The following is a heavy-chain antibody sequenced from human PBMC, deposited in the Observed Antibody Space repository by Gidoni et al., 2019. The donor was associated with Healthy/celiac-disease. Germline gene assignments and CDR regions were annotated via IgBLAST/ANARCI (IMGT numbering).Heavy chain of an antibody. J-gene: IGHJ4*02. CDR1: GYSVTSYR. V-gene: IGHV5-10-1*03. CDR3: ARHEGTNYDSSGHPPDY. Sequence: EVQRVQSGAEGKKPGESLRISCKGSGYSVTSYRISWVRQMPGKGLEWMGRIDPSDSYTNYSPSFQGHVTISADKSISTAYLQWSSLKASDTAMYYCARHEGTNYDSSGHPPDYWGQGTLVTVSS. D-gene: IGHD3-22*01. CDR2: IDPSDSYT.